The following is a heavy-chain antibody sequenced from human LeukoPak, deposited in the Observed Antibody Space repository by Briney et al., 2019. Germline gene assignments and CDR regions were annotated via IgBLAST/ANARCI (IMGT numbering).Heavy chain of an antibody. D-gene: IGHD2-2*01. CDR3: ARSPVRVPAAIYYFDY. Sequence: ASVKVSCKASGYTFTGYYMHWVRQAPGQGLEWMGWINPNSGGTNYAQKFQGRVTMTRDTSISTAYMELSGLRSDDTAVYYCARSPVRVPAAIYYFDYWGQGTLVTVSS. J-gene: IGHJ4*02. V-gene: IGHV1-2*02. CDR2: INPNSGGT. CDR1: GYTFTGYY.